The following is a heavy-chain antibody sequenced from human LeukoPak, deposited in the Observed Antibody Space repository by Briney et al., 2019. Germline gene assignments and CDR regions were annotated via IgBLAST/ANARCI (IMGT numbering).Heavy chain of an antibody. CDR2: TKNRANSHIT. Sequence: GGSLRLSCVAPGFTLSDHYMDWVRQAPGKGLEWISRTKNRANSHITQYAASVNGRFIASRDDSKNSLFLQMNSLKAEDTAVYYCARDTDTALDVWGQGTTVTVSS. J-gene: IGHJ6*02. CDR3: ARDTDTALDV. V-gene: IGHV3-72*01. CDR1: GFTLSDHY.